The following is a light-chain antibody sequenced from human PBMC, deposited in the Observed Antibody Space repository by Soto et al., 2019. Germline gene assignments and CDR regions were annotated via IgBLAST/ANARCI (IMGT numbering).Light chain of an antibody. CDR1: QSVGSY. CDR3: QQRSNWPPGT. Sequence: EIVLTQSPATLSLSPGERATLSCRASQSVGSYLAWFQQTPGQAPRLLIYDTSNRATGIPARFSGSGSGTDFTLTISSLETEDFAVYYCQQRSNWPPGTFGGGTKVDIK. V-gene: IGKV3-11*01. J-gene: IGKJ4*01. CDR2: DTS.